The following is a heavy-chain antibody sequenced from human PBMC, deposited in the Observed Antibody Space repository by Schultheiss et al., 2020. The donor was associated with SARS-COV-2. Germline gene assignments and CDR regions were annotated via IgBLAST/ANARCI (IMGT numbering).Heavy chain of an antibody. CDR1: GGSISSYY. V-gene: IGHV4-4*07. CDR2: IYTSGST. D-gene: IGHD3-10*01. Sequence: SETLSLTCTVSGGSISSYYWSWIRQPAGKGLEWIGRIYTSGSTNYNPSLKSRVTMSVDTSKNQFSLKLSSVTAADTAVYYCARDGGSGITLRDYYYYMDVWGKGTTVTVSS. CDR3: ARDGGSGITLRDYYYYMDV. J-gene: IGHJ6*03.